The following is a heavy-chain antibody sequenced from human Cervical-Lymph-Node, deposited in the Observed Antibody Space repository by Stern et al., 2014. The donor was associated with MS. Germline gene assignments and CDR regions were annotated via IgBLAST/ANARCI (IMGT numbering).Heavy chain of an antibody. CDR3: AVLSVDADFDY. J-gene: IGHJ4*02. D-gene: IGHD5-18*01. CDR2: ISAYNGDT. Sequence: QVQLVQSGAEVKKPGASVKVSCKASGYTFTDYAISWVRQATGQGLEWMAWISAYNGDTNFAQEVQGIVSLTTDTATSTAYMELRSLRSDDTAVYYCAVLSVDADFDYWGQGTLVTVSS. V-gene: IGHV1-18*01. CDR1: GYTFTDYA.